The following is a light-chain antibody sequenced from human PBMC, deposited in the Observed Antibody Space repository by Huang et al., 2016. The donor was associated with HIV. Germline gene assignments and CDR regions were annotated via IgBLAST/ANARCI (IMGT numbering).Light chain of an antibody. CDR3: QQYNNWPPWT. J-gene: IGKJ1*01. Sequence: EIVMTQSPATLSVSPGERATLSCRASQSVRSNLAWYQQKPGQAPRLLFNGASTRATGIPARFSGSGSGTEFTLPISSLQSEDFVVYYYQQYNNWPPWTFGQGTKVEIK. CDR2: GAS. V-gene: IGKV3-15*01. CDR1: QSVRSN.